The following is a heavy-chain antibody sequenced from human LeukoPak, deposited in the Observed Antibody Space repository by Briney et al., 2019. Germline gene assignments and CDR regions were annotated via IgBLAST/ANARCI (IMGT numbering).Heavy chain of an antibody. J-gene: IGHJ6*02. CDR2: ISYDGTNK. D-gene: IGHD3-10*01. CDR1: GFIFSNYV. V-gene: IGHV3-30*04. Sequence: GGSLRLSCAASGFIFSNYVIQWVRQAPGKGLEWVAVISYDGTNKYYTHSVKGRFTISRDNSNNTLYLQMNSLRAEDTAVYYCARDRRVYGSGSHFGAMDVWGQGTPVTVSS. CDR3: ARDRRVYGSGSHFGAMDV.